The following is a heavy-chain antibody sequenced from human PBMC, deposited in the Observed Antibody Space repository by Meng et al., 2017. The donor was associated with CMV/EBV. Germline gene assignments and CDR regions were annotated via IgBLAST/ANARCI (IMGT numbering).Heavy chain of an antibody. CDR2: IYYSGST. CDR1: GGSISSGDYY. D-gene: IGHD1-14*01. CDR3: ARVMGPNRTPYYFDY. V-gene: IGHV4-30-4*08. J-gene: IGHJ4*02. Sequence: QVKLPESGPGLVKPSQTLSLTCTVSGGSISSGDYYWSWIRQPPGKGLEWIGYIYYSGSTYYNPSLKSRVTISVDTSKNQFSLKLSSVTAADTAVYYCARVMGPNRTPYYFDYWGQGTLVTVSS.